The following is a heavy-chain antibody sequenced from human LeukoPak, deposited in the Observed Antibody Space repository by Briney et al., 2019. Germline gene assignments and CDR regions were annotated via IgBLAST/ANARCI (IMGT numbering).Heavy chain of an antibody. CDR2: IIPLVGLA. D-gene: IGHD2-8*01. CDR1: GGSFSNFA. Sequence: SVKVSCKASGGSFSNFAISWVRQAPGQGLQWMGRIIPLVGLADYAQIFQGRVTITADISTNTAFLDLSSLRSDDAAVYYCARFNDGHFDFWGQGTLVTVSS. CDR3: ARFNDGHFDF. V-gene: IGHV1-69*04. J-gene: IGHJ4*02.